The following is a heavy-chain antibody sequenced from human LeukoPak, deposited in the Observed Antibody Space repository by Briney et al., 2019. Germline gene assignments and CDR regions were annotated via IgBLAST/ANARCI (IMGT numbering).Heavy chain of an antibody. V-gene: IGHV3-9*01. CDR1: GFTFDDYA. D-gene: IGHD4-17*01. CDR3: AHHDYGFH. Sequence: PGGSLRLSCAASGFTFDDYAMHWVRQAPGKGLEWVSGISWNSGSIGYADSVKGRFTISRDNAKNSLYLQMNSLRAEDTALYYCAHHDYGFHWGQGTLVTVSS. CDR2: ISWNSGSI. J-gene: IGHJ4*02.